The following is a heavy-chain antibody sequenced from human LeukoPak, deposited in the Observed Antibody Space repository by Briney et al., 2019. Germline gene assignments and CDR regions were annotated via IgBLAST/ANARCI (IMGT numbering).Heavy chain of an antibody. CDR2: IRFDGSEK. CDR1: GFTLSNYG. Sequence: PGGSLRLSCAASGFTLSNYGMHWVRQAPGKGLEWVAFIRFDGSEKYDADSVQGRFTVSRDISNNTLYLQMDSLRPEDTAVYYCVRDNPRCCGVVPANIDDSWGQGTLVTVSS. D-gene: IGHD2-15*01. CDR3: VRDNPRCCGVVPANIDDS. V-gene: IGHV3-30*02. J-gene: IGHJ4*02.